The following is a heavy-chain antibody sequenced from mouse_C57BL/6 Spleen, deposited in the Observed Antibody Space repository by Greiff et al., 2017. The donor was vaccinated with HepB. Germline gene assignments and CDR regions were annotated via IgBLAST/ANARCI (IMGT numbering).Heavy chain of an antibody. D-gene: IGHD4-1*01. V-gene: IGHV5-4*01. CDR3: ARDDWDEAY. CDR2: ISDGGSYT. J-gene: IGHJ3*01. Sequence: EVQGVESGGGLVKPGGSLKLSCAASGFTFSSYAMSWVRQTPEKRLEWVATISDGGSYTYYPDNVKGRFTISRDNAKNKLYLQMSHLKSEDTAMYYCARDDWDEAYWGQGTLVTVSA. CDR1: GFTFSSYA.